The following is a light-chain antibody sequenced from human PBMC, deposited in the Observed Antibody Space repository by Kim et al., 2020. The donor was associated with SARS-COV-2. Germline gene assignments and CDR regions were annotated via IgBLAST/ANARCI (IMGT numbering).Light chain of an antibody. V-gene: IGLV3-19*01. Sequence: GKTVRRTCKGDSRRSYYASWYQKKPGQAPLIVLYEKNNRPSGIPDRFSGSSSGNTASLTITGAQAEDEADYYCNSRESGVNHVVFGGGTKLTVL. CDR3: NSRESGVNHVV. CDR1: SRRSYY. J-gene: IGLJ2*01. CDR2: EKN.